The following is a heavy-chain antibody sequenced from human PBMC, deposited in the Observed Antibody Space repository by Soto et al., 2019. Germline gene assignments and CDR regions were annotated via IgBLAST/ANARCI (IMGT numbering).Heavy chain of an antibody. CDR1: GGSISSGGYY. J-gene: IGHJ6*02. Sequence: QVQLQESGPGLVKPSQTLSLTCTVSGGSISSGGYYWSWIRQHPGKGLEWIGYIYYSGSTYYNPSLKSRGTISVDTSKNQFSLKLSSVTAADTAVYYCARGDIVVVPAARVGYGMDVWGQGTTVTVSS. CDR2: IYYSGST. CDR3: ARGDIVVVPAARVGYGMDV. V-gene: IGHV4-31*03. D-gene: IGHD2-2*01.